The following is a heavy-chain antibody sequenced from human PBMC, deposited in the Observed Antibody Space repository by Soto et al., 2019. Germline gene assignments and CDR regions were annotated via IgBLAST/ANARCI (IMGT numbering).Heavy chain of an antibody. CDR2: ISYDGSNQ. CDR1: GFTFSDFE. CDR3: ARRTGTAARVDY. Sequence: QVQLVESGGGVVQPGRSLRLSCSASGFTFSDFEMYWVRQAPGKGLDWVSFISYDGSNQYYAGSVKGRFTVSRDNSKNALCLLMNSLRPEDTAGYFCARRTGTAARVDYWGQGTLVTVSS. V-gene: IGHV3-30-3*01. D-gene: IGHD1-7*01. J-gene: IGHJ4*02.